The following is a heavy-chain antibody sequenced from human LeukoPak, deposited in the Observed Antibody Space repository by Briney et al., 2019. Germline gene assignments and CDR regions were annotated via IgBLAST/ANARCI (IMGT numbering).Heavy chain of an antibody. CDR3: ARESSGQGLWYLDL. D-gene: IGHD3-10*01. V-gene: IGHV3-74*01. CDR2: VHDDGSTT. CDR1: GFTFSFYW. J-gene: IGHJ2*01. Sequence: GGSLRLSCAASGFTFSFYWMHWVRQGPGKGLEWASRVHDDGSTTTYADSVKGRFTMSRDNTKDILYLQMDSLSVEDTAVYFCARESSGQGLWYLDLWGRGTPVTVSS.